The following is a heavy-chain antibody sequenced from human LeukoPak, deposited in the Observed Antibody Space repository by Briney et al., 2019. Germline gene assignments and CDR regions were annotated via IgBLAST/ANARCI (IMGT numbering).Heavy chain of an antibody. Sequence: ASVKVSCKASGYTFTTYDINWVRQATGQGLEWMGWMNPNSGNTGYAQKFQGRVTMTRNTSISTAYMELSSLRSEDTAVYYCARGPNKSDGGNSGSAWFDPWGQGTLVTVSS. D-gene: IGHD4-23*01. V-gene: IGHV1-8*01. J-gene: IGHJ5*02. CDR2: MNPNSGNT. CDR3: ARGPNKSDGGNSGSAWFDP. CDR1: GYTFTTYD.